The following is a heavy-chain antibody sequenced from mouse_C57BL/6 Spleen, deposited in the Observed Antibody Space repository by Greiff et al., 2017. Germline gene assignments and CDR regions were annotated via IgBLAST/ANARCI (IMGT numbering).Heavy chain of an antibody. D-gene: IGHD3-3*01. V-gene: IGHV1-26*01. CDR1: GYTFTDYY. CDR3: ASPGGTDFDY. J-gene: IGHJ2*01. CDR2: INPNNGGT. Sequence: EVQLQQSGPELVKPGASVKISCKASGYTFTDYYMNWVKQSHGKSLEWIGDINPNNGGTSYNQKFKGKATLTVDKSSSTAYMELRSLTSEDSAVYYCASPGGTDFDYWGQGTTLTVSS.